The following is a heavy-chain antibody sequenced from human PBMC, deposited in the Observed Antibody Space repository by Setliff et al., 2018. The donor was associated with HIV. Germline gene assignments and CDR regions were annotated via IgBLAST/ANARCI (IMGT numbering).Heavy chain of an antibody. V-gene: IGHV4-30-4*08. CDR1: GGSISSDDYY. J-gene: IGHJ4*02. D-gene: IGHD6-13*01. CDR2: VSYTGTT. Sequence: SETLSLTCTVSGGSISSDDYYWNWIRQPPGKGLEWIGFVSYTGTTRYSPSLRSRISISIDASKNKFSLQLSSVTAADTAIHYCARTYSSNWYIDYWGQGTLVTVSS. CDR3: ARTYSSNWYIDY.